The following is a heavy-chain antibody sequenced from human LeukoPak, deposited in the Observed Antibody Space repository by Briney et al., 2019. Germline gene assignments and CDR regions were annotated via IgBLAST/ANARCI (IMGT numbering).Heavy chain of an antibody. Sequence: PGGSLRLSCAASGFSFSIYGMHWVRQAPGKGLEWVANIKQDGSAKFYVDSVKGRFTISRDTAKNSLYLQMNSLRVDDTAVYYCASTNSLDNWGQGTLVTVSS. CDR2: IKQDGSAK. CDR3: ASTNSLDN. V-gene: IGHV3-7*01. D-gene: IGHD2-8*01. J-gene: IGHJ4*02. CDR1: GFSFSIYG.